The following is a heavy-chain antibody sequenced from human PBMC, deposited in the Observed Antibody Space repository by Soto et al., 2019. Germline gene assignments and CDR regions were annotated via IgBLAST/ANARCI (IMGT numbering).Heavy chain of an antibody. CDR3: AKDEGGYDILTGYYKAHHFDY. V-gene: IGHV1-18*01. CDR1: GYTFTHFY. CDR2: IGPHNFNT. D-gene: IGHD3-9*01. Sequence: ASVKVSCKASGYTFTHFYITWVRQAPGQGLEWMGAIGPHNFNTNYAQKFRGRVTLTTEKSTNTAYMDLRSLTSDDTAVYYCAKDEGGYDILTGYYKAHHFDYWGQGVPVTVSS. J-gene: IGHJ4*02.